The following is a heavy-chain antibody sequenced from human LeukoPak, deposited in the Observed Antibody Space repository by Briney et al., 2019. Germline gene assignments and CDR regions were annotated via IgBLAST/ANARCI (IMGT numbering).Heavy chain of an antibody. V-gene: IGHV3-53*01. CDR1: GFTFSSYW. J-gene: IGHJ4*02. CDR2: IYSGGST. CDR3: ARRQD. Sequence: GGSLRLSCAGSGFTFSSYWMSWVRQAPGKGLEWVSVIYSGGSTLYADSVKGRFTISRDNSKNTLYLQMNSLRAEDTALYYCARRQDWGQGTLVTVSS.